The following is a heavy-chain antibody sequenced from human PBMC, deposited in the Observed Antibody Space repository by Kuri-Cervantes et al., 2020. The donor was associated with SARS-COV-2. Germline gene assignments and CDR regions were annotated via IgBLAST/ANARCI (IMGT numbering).Heavy chain of an antibody. CDR2: ISSSSSAI. J-gene: IGHJ4*02. CDR3: ATAVREPFGGY. CDR1: GFSFGSYA. V-gene: IGHV3-48*01. Sequence: AGSLRLSCAVSGFSFGSYAMNWVRQAPGKGLEWVSYISSSSSAIYDPDSVKGRFTMSRDNAKNSLYLQMNSLRAEDTAVYYCATAVREPFGGYWGQGTLVTVSS. D-gene: IGHD3-16*01.